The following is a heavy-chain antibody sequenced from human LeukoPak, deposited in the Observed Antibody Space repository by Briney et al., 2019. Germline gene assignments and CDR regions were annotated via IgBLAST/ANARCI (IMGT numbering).Heavy chain of an antibody. V-gene: IGHV4-30-4*01. J-gene: IGHJ3*02. D-gene: IGHD2-2*01. CDR2: IYYSGST. CDR3: ARVVVPAARVVAFDI. Sequence: SQTLSLTCTVSGGSISSGDYYWSWIRQPPGKGLEWIGYIYYSGSTYYNPSLKSRVTISVDTSKNQFSLKLNSVTAADTAVYYCARVVVPAARVVAFDIWGQGTMVTVSS. CDR1: GGSISSGDYY.